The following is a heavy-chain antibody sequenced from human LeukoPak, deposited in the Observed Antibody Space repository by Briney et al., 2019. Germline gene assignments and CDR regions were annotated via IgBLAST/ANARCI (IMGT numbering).Heavy chain of an antibody. CDR3: ATGAAYLDY. D-gene: IGHD6-25*01. CDR2: INRSGSA. CDR1: GGSFSGYY. J-gene: IGHJ4*02. Sequence: SQTLSLTCAVYGGSFSGYYWSWISQHPGNGLEWIGEINRSGSANYNPSLKSRVTISVDTSKNQISLKLSSVTAADTAVYYCATGAAYLDYWGQGTLVTVSS. V-gene: IGHV4-34*01.